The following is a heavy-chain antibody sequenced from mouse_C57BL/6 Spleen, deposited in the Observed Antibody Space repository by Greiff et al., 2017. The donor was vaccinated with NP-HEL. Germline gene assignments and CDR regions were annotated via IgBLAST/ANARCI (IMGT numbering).Heavy chain of an antibody. CDR2: ISSGGDYI. V-gene: IGHV5-9-1*02. Sequence: EVMLVESGEGLVKPGGSLKLSCAASGFTFSSYAMSWVRQTPEKRLEWVAYISSGGDYIYYADTVKGRFTISRDNARNTLYLQMSSLKSEDTAMYYWTRVTGTGGYYFDYWGHSTTLTVSS. CDR1: GFTFSSYA. CDR3: TRVTGTGGYYFDY. J-gene: IGHJ2*01. D-gene: IGHD4-1*01.